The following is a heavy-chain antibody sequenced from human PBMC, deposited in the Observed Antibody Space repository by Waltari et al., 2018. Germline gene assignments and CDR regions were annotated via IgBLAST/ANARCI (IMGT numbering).Heavy chain of an antibody. CDR3: AKDPPTGTTH. CDR2: ISYDGSNK. CDR1: GFTFSSYG. V-gene: IGHV3-30*18. J-gene: IGHJ1*01. Sequence: QVQLVESGGGVVQPGRSLRLSCAASGFTFSSYGMHWVRQAPGKGLEWVAVISYDGSNKYYADSVKGRFTISRDNSKNTLYLQMNSLRAEDTAVYYCAKDPPTGTTHWGQGTPVTVSS. D-gene: IGHD1-7*01.